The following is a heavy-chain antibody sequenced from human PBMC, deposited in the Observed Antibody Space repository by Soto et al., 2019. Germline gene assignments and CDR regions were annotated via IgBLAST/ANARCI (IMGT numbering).Heavy chain of an antibody. J-gene: IGHJ1*01. V-gene: IGHV3-23*01. Sequence: GGSLRLSCAASGFTFNIYAMSWVRQAPGKGLEWVSAISGSGGGTYYADSVEGRFTISRDNSKRTLYLQMKNLRDEDTAVYYCAKDSPYKAVAGDFENWGQGTLVTVSS. D-gene: IGHD6-19*01. CDR1: GFTFNIYA. CDR2: ISGSGGGT. CDR3: AKDSPYKAVAGDFEN.